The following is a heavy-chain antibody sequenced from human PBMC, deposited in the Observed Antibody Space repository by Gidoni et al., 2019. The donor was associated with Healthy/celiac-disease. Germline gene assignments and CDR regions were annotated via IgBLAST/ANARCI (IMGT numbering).Heavy chain of an antibody. V-gene: IGHV4-31*03. CDR2: IYYSGST. CDR1: CGSISSGGYY. CDR3: ARVGGYSYGYPGGAFDI. J-gene: IGHJ3*02. Sequence: QLQLQASGPGLVKPSQTLSLPCPVSCGSISSGGYYWSWIRQHPGKGLEWIGYIYYSGSTYYNPSLKSRVTISVDTSKNQFSLKRSSVTAADTAVYYCARVGGYSYGYPGGAFDIWGQGTMVTVSS. D-gene: IGHD5-18*01.